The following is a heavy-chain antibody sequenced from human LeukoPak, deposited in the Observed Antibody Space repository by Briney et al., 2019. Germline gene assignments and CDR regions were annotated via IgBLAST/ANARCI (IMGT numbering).Heavy chain of an antibody. D-gene: IGHD4-17*01. CDR2: IYSGGST. V-gene: IGHV3-53*01. Sequence: GGSLRLSCAASGCTVSSNYTSWVRQAPGKGLEWVSVIYSGGSTYYADSVKGRFTISRDNSKNTLYLQMNSLRAEDTAVYYCARTTPDYGDPNYYFDYWGQGTLVTVSS. CDR3: ARTTPDYGDPNYYFDY. CDR1: GCTVSSNY. J-gene: IGHJ4*02.